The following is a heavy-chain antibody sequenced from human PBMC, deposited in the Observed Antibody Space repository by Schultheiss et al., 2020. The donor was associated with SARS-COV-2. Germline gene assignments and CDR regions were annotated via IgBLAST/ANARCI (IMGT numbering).Heavy chain of an antibody. CDR1: GLTVSSNF. J-gene: IGHJ6*02. V-gene: IGHV3-66*01. CDR2: IHTGGRT. Sequence: GGSLRLSCAASGLTVSSNFMSWVRQAPGMGLEWISVIHTGGRTHYADSVKGRFTISRDNSKNTLFLQMNSVRADDTAIYFCAKGLAFGYGYDSYTMDVWGQGTPVTVSS. D-gene: IGHD3-16*01. CDR3: AKGLAFGYGYDSYTMDV.